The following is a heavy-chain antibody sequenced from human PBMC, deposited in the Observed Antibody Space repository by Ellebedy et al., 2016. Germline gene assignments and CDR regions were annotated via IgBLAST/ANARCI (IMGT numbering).Heavy chain of an antibody. V-gene: IGHV4-31*03. Sequence: SETLSLTCTVSGASIRSNSYYWSWIRQHPGKGLEWIGYIYYSGSTYYNPSLKSRVTISVDTSKNQFSLKVTSVTAADSAVYYCARDHGWYYYGMDVWGQGTTVTVSS. CDR2: IYYSGST. CDR3: ARDHGWYYYGMDV. D-gene: IGHD2-15*01. CDR1: GASIRSNSYY. J-gene: IGHJ6*02.